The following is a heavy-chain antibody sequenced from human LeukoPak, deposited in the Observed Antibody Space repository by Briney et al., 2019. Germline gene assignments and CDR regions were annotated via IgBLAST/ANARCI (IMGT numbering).Heavy chain of an antibody. V-gene: IGHV3-23*01. J-gene: IGHJ6*02. Sequence: AGGSLRLSCAASGFTFSSYAMSWVRQAPGKGLEWVSAISGSGGSTYYADSVKGRFTISRDNSKNTLYLQMNSLRAEDTAVYYCAKAGYSSSPTSYYYYGMDVWGQGTTVTVSS. CDR1: GFTFSSYA. CDR2: ISGSGGST. D-gene: IGHD6-6*01. CDR3: AKAGYSSSPTSYYYYGMDV.